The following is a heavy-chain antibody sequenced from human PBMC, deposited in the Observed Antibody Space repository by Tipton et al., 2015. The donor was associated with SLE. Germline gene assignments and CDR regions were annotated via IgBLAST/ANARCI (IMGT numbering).Heavy chain of an antibody. CDR3: ARGLVDPYAFDI. D-gene: IGHD2-8*02. Sequence: GSLRLSCAASGFTFSSYSMNWVRQPPGKGLEWIGEINHSGSTNYNPSLKSRVTISVDTSKNQFSLKLSSVTAADTAVYYCARGLVDPYAFDIWGQGTMVTVSS. CDR2: INHSGST. V-gene: IGHV4-34*01. CDR1: GFTFSSYS. J-gene: IGHJ3*02.